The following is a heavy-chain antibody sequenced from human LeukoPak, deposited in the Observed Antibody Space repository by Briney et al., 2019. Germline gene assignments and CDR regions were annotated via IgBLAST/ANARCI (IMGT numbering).Heavy chain of an antibody. CDR3: AKDYY. CDR1: GFTFDDYP. Sequence: PGGALRLSCAASGFTFDDYPMHWVRQVPGKGREWVSLISGVGGTRYYADSVKGRFTIFRDNSKNSLYLQMNSLRTEDTALYYCAKDYYWGQGTLVTVSS. CDR2: ISGVGGTR. V-gene: IGHV3-43*02. J-gene: IGHJ4*02.